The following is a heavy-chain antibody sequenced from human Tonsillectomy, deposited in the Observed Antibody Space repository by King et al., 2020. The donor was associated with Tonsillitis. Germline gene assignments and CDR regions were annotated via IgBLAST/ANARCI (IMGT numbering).Heavy chain of an antibody. CDR3: ARDMGPGDIVVVVAATDYFGY. J-gene: IGHJ4*02. V-gene: IGHV3-7*03. Sequence: VQLVESGGGLVQPGGSLRLSCAASGFTFSSYWMSWVRQAPGKGLEWVANIKQDGSEKYYVDSVKGRVTISRDNAKNSLYLQMNSLRAEDTAVYYCARDMGPGDIVVVVAATDYFGYSGQGTLVTVSS. CDR1: GFTFSSYW. D-gene: IGHD2-15*01. CDR2: IKQDGSEK.